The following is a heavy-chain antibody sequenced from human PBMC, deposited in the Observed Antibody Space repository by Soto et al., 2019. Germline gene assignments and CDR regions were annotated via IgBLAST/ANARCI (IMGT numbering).Heavy chain of an antibody. J-gene: IGHJ4*02. V-gene: IGHV1-18*01. Sequence: ASVKVFCKASGYMFISYGINWVRQAPGQGLEWMGWIRPYNGDTKYAQSLQGRVTMTTDTSTSTAYMEMRSLRSDDTAVYYCVRDLDGSGSYYTDYWGPGTLVTVSS. CDR1: GYMFISYG. CDR3: VRDLDGSGSYYTDY. D-gene: IGHD3-10*01. CDR2: IRPYNGDT.